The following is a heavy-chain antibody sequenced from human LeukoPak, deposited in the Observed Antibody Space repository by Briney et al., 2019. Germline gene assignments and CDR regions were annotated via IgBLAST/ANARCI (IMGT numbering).Heavy chain of an antibody. D-gene: IGHD3-10*01. Sequence: GESLKISCKGSGYSFNTYWIGWARQMPGKGLEWMGIIYPADSDTRYSPPFQGQVTISADKSISTAYLHWSSLKASDTAVYYCARLIGGSGSYSDYWGQGTLVTVSS. CDR1: GYSFNTYW. J-gene: IGHJ4*02. CDR2: IYPADSDT. V-gene: IGHV5-51*01. CDR3: ARLIGGSGSYSDY.